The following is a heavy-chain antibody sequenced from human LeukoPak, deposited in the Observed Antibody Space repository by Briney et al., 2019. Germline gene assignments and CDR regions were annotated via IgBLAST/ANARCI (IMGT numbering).Heavy chain of an antibody. V-gene: IGHV3-23*01. D-gene: IGHD1-1*01. Sequence: GGSLRLSCTASGFTFSSYTMSWVRQAPGKGLKWVSTITTGGPNTYYADSVKGRFTISRDNSKNTLYLQMNSLRAEDTAVYYCARGYWDSYNWNVPFDYWGQGTLVTVSS. CDR3: ARGYWDSYNWNVPFDY. CDR1: GFTFSSYT. J-gene: IGHJ4*02. CDR2: ITTGGPNT.